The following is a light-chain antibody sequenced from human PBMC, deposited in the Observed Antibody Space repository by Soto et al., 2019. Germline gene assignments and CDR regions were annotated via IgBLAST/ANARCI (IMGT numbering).Light chain of an antibody. J-gene: IGKJ2*01. V-gene: IGKV3-20*01. CDR1: QRVSSSY. Sequence: ELVLTQSPGTLSLSPGERATLSCRASQRVSSSYLAWYQQKPGQAPSLLIYGASNRATGIPDRFSGSGSGTDFTLTISRLEPEDFAVYFCQQYGRSPPFTFGQGTKVEIK. CDR2: GAS. CDR3: QQYGRSPPFT.